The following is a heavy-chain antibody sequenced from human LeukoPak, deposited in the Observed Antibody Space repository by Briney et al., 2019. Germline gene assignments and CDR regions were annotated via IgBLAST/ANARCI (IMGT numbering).Heavy chain of an antibody. CDR1: GFTFNIYS. CDR2: IDSSSAYM. Sequence: PGGSLRLSCAASGFTFNIYSMNWVRQAPGKGLEWVSSIDSSSAYMYYADPVKGRFSISRDNAKNSLFLQTNSLRAEDTAVYYCARDLAYYYDSNYDWGQGTLVTVSS. CDR3: ARDLAYYYDSNYD. D-gene: IGHD3-22*01. J-gene: IGHJ4*02. V-gene: IGHV3-21*01.